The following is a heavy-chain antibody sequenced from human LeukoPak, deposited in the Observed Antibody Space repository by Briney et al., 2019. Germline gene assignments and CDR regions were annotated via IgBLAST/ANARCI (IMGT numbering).Heavy chain of an antibody. CDR1: GYTFI. CDR2: ISAYSGNT. D-gene: IGHD6-19*01. V-gene: IGHV1-18*01. J-gene: IGHJ4*02. CDR3: ARVDSGAWYLDY. Sequence: EASVKVSCKASGYTFIISWVRQAPGQALEWMGWISAYSGNTKYAQKYQGRVTMTTDTSTSTAYMELRSLRSDDTAVYYCARVDSGAWYLDYWGQGTLVTVSS.